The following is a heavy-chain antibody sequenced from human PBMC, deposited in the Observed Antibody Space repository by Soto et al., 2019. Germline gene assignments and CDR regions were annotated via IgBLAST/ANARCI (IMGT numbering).Heavy chain of an antibody. D-gene: IGHD2-15*01. Sequence: PGGSLRLSCAASGFTFSSYSMNWVRQAPGKGLEWVSSISSSSSYIYYADSVKGRFTISRDNAKNSLYLQMNSLRAEDTAVYYCARGRCSGGSCYSDFDHWGQGTLFTVSS. CDR1: GFTFSSYS. J-gene: IGHJ4*02. CDR3: ARGRCSGGSCYSDFDH. CDR2: ISSSSSYI. V-gene: IGHV3-21*01.